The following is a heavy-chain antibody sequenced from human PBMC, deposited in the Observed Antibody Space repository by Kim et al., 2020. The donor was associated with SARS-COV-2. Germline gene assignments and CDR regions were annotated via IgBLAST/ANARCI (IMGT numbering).Heavy chain of an antibody. CDR3: ATGTQWIDAFDI. D-gene: IGHD5-12*01. J-gene: IGHJ3*02. V-gene: IGHV1-24*01. Sequence: IYAQRFQGRGHMPEDTSTDTAYMELSSLRSEDTAVYYCATGTQWIDAFDIWGQGTMVTVSS.